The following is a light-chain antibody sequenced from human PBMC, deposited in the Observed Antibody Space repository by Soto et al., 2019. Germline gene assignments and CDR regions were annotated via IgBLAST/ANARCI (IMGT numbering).Light chain of an antibody. CDR2: DVR. J-gene: IGLJ2*01. V-gene: IGLV2-14*01. Sequence: QSALTQPASVSGSPGQSITLSRTGSNSDVGAYNDVSWYQQPPGKAPKLLIYDVRDRPSGISNRFSGSKSANTASLTISGLQADDEADYYCSSYTSTNSLLFGGGTKLTVL. CDR3: SSYTSTNSLL. CDR1: NSDVGAYND.